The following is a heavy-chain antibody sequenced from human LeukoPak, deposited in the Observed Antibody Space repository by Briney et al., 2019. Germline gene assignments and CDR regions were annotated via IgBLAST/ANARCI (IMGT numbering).Heavy chain of an antibody. CDR2: ISGSGGST. CDR1: GFTFTSYA. J-gene: IGHJ4*02. CDR3: AKAHGGSYHSGID. Sequence: GVSLRLSCAASGFTFTSYAMNWVRQAPGKGFEWVSGISGSGGSTYYADSVKGRFSTSRDNSKNTLYLQLNSLRVEDTAEYYCAKAHGGSYHSGIDWGQGTLVIVSS. D-gene: IGHD2-8*01. V-gene: IGHV3-23*01.